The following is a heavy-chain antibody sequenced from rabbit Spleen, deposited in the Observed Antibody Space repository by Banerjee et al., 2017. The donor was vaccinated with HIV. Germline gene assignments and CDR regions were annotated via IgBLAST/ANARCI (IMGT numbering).Heavy chain of an antibody. Sequence: QEQLKETGGGLVQPGGSLTLSCKASGFDFSSYGVSWVRQAPGKGLEWIGCIGIGSGTTYSATWAKGRFTISKTSSTTVTLQMTRLTAADTATYFCARDTSTSFSSYGMDLWGQGTLVTVS. CDR3: ARDTSTSFSSYGMDL. CDR1: GFDFSSYG. J-gene: IGHJ3*01. CDR2: IGIGSGTT. D-gene: IGHD1-1*01. V-gene: IGHV1S45*01.